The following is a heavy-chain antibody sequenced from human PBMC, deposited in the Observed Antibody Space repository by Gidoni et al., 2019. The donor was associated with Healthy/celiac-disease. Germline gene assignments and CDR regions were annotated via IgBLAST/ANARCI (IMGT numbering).Heavy chain of an antibody. J-gene: IGHJ5*02. CDR1: GFPFSSYA. Sequence: EVQLLESGGGLVQPGGSLRLSCAASGFPFSSYARSWVRQAPGKGLEWVSAISGRGGSTYYAESVKGRFTISRENSKNTMYLQMNSLRAEDTAVYYCEKMFVVPAANWFDPWGQGTRVTVSS. D-gene: IGHD2-2*01. V-gene: IGHV3-23*01. CDR2: ISGRGGST. CDR3: EKMFVVPAANWFDP.